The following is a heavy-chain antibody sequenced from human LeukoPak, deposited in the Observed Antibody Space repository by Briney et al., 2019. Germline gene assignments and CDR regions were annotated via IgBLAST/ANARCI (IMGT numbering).Heavy chain of an antibody. CDR3: ARAPSGITIFGVVILYYGMDV. D-gene: IGHD3-3*01. CDR1: GYTFTSYY. Sequence: ASAKVSCTASGYTFTSYYMHWVRQAPGQGLEWMGIINPSGGSTSYAQKFQGRVTMTRDTSTSTVYMELSSLRSEDTAVYYCARAPSGITIFGVVILYYGMDVWGQGTTVTVSS. CDR2: INPSGGST. J-gene: IGHJ6*02. V-gene: IGHV1-46*01.